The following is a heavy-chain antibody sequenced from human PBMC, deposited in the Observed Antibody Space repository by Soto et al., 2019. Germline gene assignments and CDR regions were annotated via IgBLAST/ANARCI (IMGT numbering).Heavy chain of an antibody. CDR3: EKVSRAWFSDS. V-gene: IGHV3-30-3*02. Sequence: APGKGLEWVAVISYDGINKYYADSVKGLFTISRDNSDNTLYLQMNSLRAEDTVVYYCEKVSRAWFSDSWGQGNRVTVPS. D-gene: IGHD6-19*01. CDR2: ISYDGINK. J-gene: IGHJ4*02.